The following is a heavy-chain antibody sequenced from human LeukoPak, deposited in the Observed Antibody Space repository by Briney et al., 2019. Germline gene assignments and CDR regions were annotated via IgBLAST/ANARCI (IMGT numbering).Heavy chain of an antibody. J-gene: IGHJ4*02. D-gene: IGHD5-18*01. V-gene: IGHV3-7*01. CDR2: IKQDGSEK. CDR1: GFTISSYW. Sequence: PGGSLRLSCAASGFTISSYWMNWVRQTPGKGLEWVANIKQDGSEKYYVDFAKGRFTISRDNAKNSLYLQMNSLGAEDTAVYYCARDQGYSLYWGQGTLVTVSS. CDR3: ARDQGYSLY.